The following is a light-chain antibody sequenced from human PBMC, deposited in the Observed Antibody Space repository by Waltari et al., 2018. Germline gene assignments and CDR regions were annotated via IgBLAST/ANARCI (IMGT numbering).Light chain of an antibody. CDR1: QRVSIN. J-gene: IGKJ2*01. V-gene: IGKV3-15*01. Sequence: IVMTQSRATLSVSPGDRATLSCSVSQRVSINLAWYHQKPAQAPRLLINGTSTRATGIPARFSGSGSWTEFTLTISSLQSQDFAVYYCQQYNNWPPYTFGQGTKLEIK. CDR2: GTS. CDR3: QQYNNWPPYT.